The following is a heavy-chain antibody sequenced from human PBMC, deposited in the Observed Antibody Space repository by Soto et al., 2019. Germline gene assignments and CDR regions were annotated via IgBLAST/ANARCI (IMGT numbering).Heavy chain of an antibody. CDR3: AKRRGGNPDAWFDP. D-gene: IGHD2-15*01. J-gene: IGHJ5*02. Sequence: GGSLRLSCSASGFTFSSYAMHWVRQAPGKGLEYVSSISTNGGSTHYADSVKGRFTISADKSINTAYLQWISLKASDTAMYYCAKRRGGNPDAWFDPWGQGTLVTVSS. V-gene: IGHV3-64*04. CDR2: ISTNGGST. CDR1: GFTFSSYA.